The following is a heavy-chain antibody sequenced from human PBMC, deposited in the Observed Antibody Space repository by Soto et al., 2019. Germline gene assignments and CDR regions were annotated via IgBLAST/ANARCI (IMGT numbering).Heavy chain of an antibody. D-gene: IGHD6-19*01. J-gene: IGHJ4*02. V-gene: IGHV3-23*01. CDR2: ISGSGDST. CDR3: AKERSSGWSFDY. Sequence: EVQLLESGGGLVQPGGSLRLSCAASGFTFSTYAMNWVRQAPGKGLEWVSGISGSGDSTYSADSVKGRFTVSRDNSKNTLYLQMNSLRAEDTAVFYCAKERSSGWSFDYWGQGTLVTVSS. CDR1: GFTFSTYA.